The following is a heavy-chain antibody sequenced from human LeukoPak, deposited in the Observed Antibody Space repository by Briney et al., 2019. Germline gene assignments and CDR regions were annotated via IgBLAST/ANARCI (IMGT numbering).Heavy chain of an antibody. D-gene: IGHD5-12*01. V-gene: IGHV4-39*01. Sequence: SETLSLTCTVSGGSISSNAYYWAWIRQPPGKGLEWIGSIYSSVSTYYNPSLKSRVTISVDTSKNQFSLQLNSVTPEDTAVYYCASSRYSGYDFGWFDPWGQGTLVTVSS. CDR1: GGSISSNAYY. CDR3: ASSRYSGYDFGWFDP. J-gene: IGHJ5*02. CDR2: IYSSVST.